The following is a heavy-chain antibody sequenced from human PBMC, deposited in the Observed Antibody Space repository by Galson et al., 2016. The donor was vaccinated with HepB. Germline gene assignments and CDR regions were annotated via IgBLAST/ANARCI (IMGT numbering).Heavy chain of an antibody. D-gene: IGHD5-24*01. CDR2: INPSFGST. J-gene: IGHJ4*02. CDR3: ARDPGDGYNLPYDY. Sequence: SVKVSCKASGYTFTRYYMHWVRQAPGQGLEWMGVINPSFGSTSYAQKFQGRVTMTRDTSTSTVYMEVSSLRSEDTAVYYCARDPGDGYNLPYDYWGQGTLVTVSS. CDR1: GYTFTRYY. V-gene: IGHV1-46*01.